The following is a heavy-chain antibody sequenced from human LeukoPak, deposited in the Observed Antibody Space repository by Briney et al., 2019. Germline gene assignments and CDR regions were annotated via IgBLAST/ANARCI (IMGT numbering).Heavy chain of an antibody. CDR1: GFTFSSYA. CDR3: VKVPLRRPLGY. CDR2: ISGSGGST. V-gene: IGHV3-23*01. Sequence: PGGSLRLSCAASGFTFSSYAMSWVRQAPGKGLGWVSAISGSGGSTYYADSVKGRFTISSDNYKNTLYLQLNSLRAEDTTVYYCVKVPLRRPLGYWGQGTLVTVSS. D-gene: IGHD5-12*01. J-gene: IGHJ4*02.